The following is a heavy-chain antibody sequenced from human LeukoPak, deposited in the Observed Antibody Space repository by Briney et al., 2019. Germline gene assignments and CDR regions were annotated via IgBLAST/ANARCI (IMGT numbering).Heavy chain of an antibody. J-gene: IGHJ5*02. CDR3: ARLMATVTTGWFVR. Sequence: SETLSLTCTVSGGSISSYYWSWIRQPAGKELEWIGRIYTSGSTNYNPSLKSRVTMSVDTSKIQFSLKLCSVAAADTAVYYCARLMATVTTGWFVRWGQGTLVSVSS. CDR2: IYTSGST. V-gene: IGHV4-4*07. D-gene: IGHD4-17*01. CDR1: GGSISSYY.